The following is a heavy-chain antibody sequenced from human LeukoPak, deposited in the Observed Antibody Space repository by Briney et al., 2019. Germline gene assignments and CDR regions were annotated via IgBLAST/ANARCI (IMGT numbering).Heavy chain of an antibody. D-gene: IGHD5-12*01. Sequence: SETLFLTCTVSGGSISSSSYYWGWIRQPPGKGLEWIGSIYYSGSTYYNPSLKSRVTISVDTSKNQFSLKLSSVTAADTAVYYCARVGYSGYDDYWGQGTLVTVSS. J-gene: IGHJ4*02. CDR1: GGSISSSSYY. V-gene: IGHV4-39*01. CDR3: ARVGYSGYDDY. CDR2: IYYSGST.